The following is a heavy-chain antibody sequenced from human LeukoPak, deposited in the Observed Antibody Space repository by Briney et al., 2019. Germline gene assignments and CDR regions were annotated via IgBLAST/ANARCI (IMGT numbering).Heavy chain of an antibody. J-gene: IGHJ4*02. CDR2: ISSSGAYI. CDR3: ARGPLA. Sequence: GGSLRLSCAASGFTFSSYSMNWVRQAPGKGLEWVSSISSSGAYIFYADSVKGRFTISRDNAKNSLYLQMNSLRAEDTAVYYCARGPLAWGQGTLVTVSS. V-gene: IGHV3-21*01. CDR1: GFTFSSYS.